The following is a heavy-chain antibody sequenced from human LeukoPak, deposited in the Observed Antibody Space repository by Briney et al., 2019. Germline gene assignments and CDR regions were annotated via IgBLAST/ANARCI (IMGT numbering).Heavy chain of an antibody. CDR3: ARVYYYGSESYGLDY. CDR1: GASISSYF. D-gene: IGHD3-10*01. V-gene: IGHV4-4*07. Sequence: SETLSLTCTVSGASISSYFWSWIRQPAGKGLEWIGRIYPSGNTNYNPSLKSRVTMSVDTSKNQFSLNLNSVTAADTAVYYCARVYYYGSESYGLDYWGQGTLVTVSS. CDR2: IYPSGNT. J-gene: IGHJ4*02.